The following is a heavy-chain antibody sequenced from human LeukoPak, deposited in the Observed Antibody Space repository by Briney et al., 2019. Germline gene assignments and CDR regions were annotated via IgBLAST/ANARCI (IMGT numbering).Heavy chain of an antibody. Sequence: SETLSLTCSVSGGSISSYSWSWMQQPPGKGLEWIGNIYYSGSTNNNPSLKSRVTISADTSKNQFSLKLSSVTAADTAVYYCANWLFNDSSGYLGDSFHFDYWGQGTLVTVSS. CDR1: GGSISSYS. CDR2: IYYSGST. V-gene: IGHV4-59*01. CDR3: ANWLFNDSSGYLGDSFHFDY. J-gene: IGHJ4*02. D-gene: IGHD3-22*01.